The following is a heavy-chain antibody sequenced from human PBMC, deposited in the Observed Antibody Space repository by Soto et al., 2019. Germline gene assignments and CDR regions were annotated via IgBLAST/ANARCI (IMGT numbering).Heavy chain of an antibody. CDR2: INGDGGGNGGST. CDR3: AKRPLTWYLGLDY. Sequence: EVQLLESGGGLVQPGGSLRLSCAASGFTFSNYAMTWVRQAPRKGLEWVSAINGDGGGNGGSTYYADSVKGRFTISRDNSRNTLYLHMNNLRVEDTAVYYCAKRPLTWYLGLDYWGQGALVTVSS. D-gene: IGHD3-9*01. J-gene: IGHJ4*02. V-gene: IGHV3-23*01. CDR1: GFTFSNYA.